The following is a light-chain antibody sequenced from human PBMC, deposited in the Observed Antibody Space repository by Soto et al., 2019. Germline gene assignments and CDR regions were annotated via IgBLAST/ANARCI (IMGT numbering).Light chain of an antibody. CDR2: EVS. CDR3: CSYAVTSTHTV. Sequence: QSALTQPASVSGSPGQSITISCTGTSSDVGSYKLVSWYQQHPGKAPKLMIAEVSKRPSGISDRFSGSKSGSTASLTIAGLQAEDEADYYCCSYAVTSTHTVFVGGTQPT. V-gene: IGLV2-23*02. J-gene: IGLJ7*01. CDR1: SSDVGSYKL.